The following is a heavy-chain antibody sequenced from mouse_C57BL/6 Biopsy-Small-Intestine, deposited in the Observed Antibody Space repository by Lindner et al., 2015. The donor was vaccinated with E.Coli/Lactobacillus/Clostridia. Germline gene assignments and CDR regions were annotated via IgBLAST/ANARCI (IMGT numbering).Heavy chain of an antibody. CDR1: GYSFINHG. Sequence: SVKVSCKASGYSFINHGLSWVRQAPGQGLEWMGWISVYNGNTIYAENVQGRVTMTTDISTSTAYMELSSLRSDDTAVYYCARDHYDFWSGFYADYWGQGTLVTVSS. CDR2: ISVYNGNT. D-gene: IGHD2-4*01. J-gene: IGHJ4*01. CDR3: ARDHYDFWSGFYADY. V-gene: IGHV1-64*01.